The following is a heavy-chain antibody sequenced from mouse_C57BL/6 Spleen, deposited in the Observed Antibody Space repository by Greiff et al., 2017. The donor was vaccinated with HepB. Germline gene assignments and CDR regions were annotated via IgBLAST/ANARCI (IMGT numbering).Heavy chain of an antibody. D-gene: IGHD1-3*01. CDR2: IDPENGDT. Sequence: EVQLQQSGAELVRPGASVKLSCTASGFNIKDDYMHWVKQRPEQGLEWIGWIDPENGDTEYASKFQGKATITADTSSNTAYLQLSSLTSEDTAVYYGTTYQKVDWGQGTLVTVSA. V-gene: IGHV14-4*01. CDR3: TTYQKVD. J-gene: IGHJ3*01. CDR1: GFNIKDDY.